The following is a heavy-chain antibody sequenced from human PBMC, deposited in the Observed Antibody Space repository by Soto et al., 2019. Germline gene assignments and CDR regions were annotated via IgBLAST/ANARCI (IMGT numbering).Heavy chain of an antibody. J-gene: IGHJ1*01. Sequence: QVQLQESGPGLVKPSETLSLTCTVSGGSISGYHWTWIRQSPGKGLEFIGSVFDSGSSNYNPSLRSRVAISIDASKSEFSLRLNSVTAADTAVYYCASCLTSAGSCLRFLRWRQGTLVTVSS. V-gene: IGHV4-59*12. CDR3: ASCLTSAGSCLRFLR. CDR1: GGSISGYH. CDR2: VFDSGSS. D-gene: IGHD2-15*01.